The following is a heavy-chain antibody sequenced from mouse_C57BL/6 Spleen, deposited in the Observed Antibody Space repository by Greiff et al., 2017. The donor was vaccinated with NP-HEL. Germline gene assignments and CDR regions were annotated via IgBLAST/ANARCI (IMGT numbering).Heavy chain of an antibody. CDR1: GYAFTNYL. CDR3: AREGGYYGSSYDYAMDY. J-gene: IGHJ4*01. D-gene: IGHD1-1*01. Sequence: QVQLQQSGAELVRPGTSVKVSCKASGYAFTNYLIEWVKQRPGQGLEWIGVINPGSGGTNYNEKFKGKATLTADKSSSTASMQLSSLTSEDSAVYFCAREGGYYGSSYDYAMDYWGQGTSVTVSS. CDR2: INPGSGGT. V-gene: IGHV1-54*01.